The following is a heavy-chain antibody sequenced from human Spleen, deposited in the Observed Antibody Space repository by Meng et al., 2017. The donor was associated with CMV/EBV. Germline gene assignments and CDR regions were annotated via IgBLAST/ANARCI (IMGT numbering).Heavy chain of an antibody. J-gene: IGHJ4*02. V-gene: IGHV1-69*05. CDR3: ARVGLCSGTTCYTGDYSSRHFDY. Sequence: ISWVRQAPGQGLGWMGGIIPIFGTANYAQKFQGRVTITTDESRTTAYLELSSLRSEDTAVYYCARVGLCSGTTCYTGDYSSRHFDYWGPGTLVTVSS. D-gene: IGHD2-2*02. CDR2: IIPIFGTA.